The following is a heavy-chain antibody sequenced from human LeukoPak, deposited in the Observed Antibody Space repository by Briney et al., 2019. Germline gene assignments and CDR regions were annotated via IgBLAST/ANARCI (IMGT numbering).Heavy chain of an antibody. CDR3: ARLSTHYYYYYYGMDV. CDR2: IYPGDSDT. V-gene: IGHV5-51*01. Sequence: KNGESLKISCKGSGYSFTSYWIGWVRQMPGKGLEWMGIIYPGDSDTRYRPSFQGQVTISADKSISTAYLQWSSLKASDTAMYYCARLSTHYYYYYYGMDVWGQGTTVTVSS. D-gene: IGHD2/OR15-2a*01. CDR1: GYSFTSYW. J-gene: IGHJ6*02.